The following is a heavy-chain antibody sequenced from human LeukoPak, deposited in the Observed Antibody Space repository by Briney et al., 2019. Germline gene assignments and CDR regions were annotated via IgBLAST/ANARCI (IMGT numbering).Heavy chain of an antibody. V-gene: IGHV3-48*04. CDR2: ISSSSSTI. CDR3: ARLPPPMRDY. D-gene: IGHD3-22*01. J-gene: IGHJ4*02. CDR1: GFTFSSYA. Sequence: PGGSLRLSCAASGFTFSSYAMSWVRQAPGKGLEWVSYISSSSSTIYYADSVKGRFTISRDNAKNSLYLQMNSLRAEDTAVYYCARLPPPMRDYWGQGTLVTVSS.